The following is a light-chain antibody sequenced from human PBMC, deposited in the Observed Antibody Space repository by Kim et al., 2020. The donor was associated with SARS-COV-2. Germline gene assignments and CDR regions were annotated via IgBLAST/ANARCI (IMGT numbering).Light chain of an antibody. CDR3: QQYGTSPLYS. J-gene: IGKJ2*01. Sequence: EIVLTQSPGTLSLSPGERATLSCRASQSVASNYLAWYQQNPGQAPRLLIYGASSRAAGIPDRFSGSGSETDFSLTISRLEPEDFAVYYCQQYGTSPLYSFGQGTRLELK. CDR1: QSVASNY. V-gene: IGKV3-20*01. CDR2: GAS.